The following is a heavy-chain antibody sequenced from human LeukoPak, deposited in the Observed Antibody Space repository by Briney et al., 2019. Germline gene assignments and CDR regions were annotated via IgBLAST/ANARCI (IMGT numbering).Heavy chain of an antibody. J-gene: IGHJ4*02. CDR3: ARTISGRYYFDY. Sequence: SETLSLTCSVSGGSNSAYYWSWIRQPPGKELEWIGYINYSGRTDYNSSLKGRVTISVDTSKNQFSLKLSSVTAADTAVFYCARTISGRYYFDYWGQGTLVTVSS. V-gene: IGHV4-59*08. CDR1: GGSNSAYY. CDR2: INYSGRT. D-gene: IGHD6-25*01.